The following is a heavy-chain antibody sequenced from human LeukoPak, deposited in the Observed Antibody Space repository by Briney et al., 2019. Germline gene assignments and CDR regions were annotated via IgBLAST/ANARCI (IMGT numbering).Heavy chain of an antibody. Sequence: ASVTVSCKASGGTFSSYAISWVRQAPGQGLEWMGGIIPIFGTANYAQKFQGRVTITADESTSTAYMELSSLRSEDTAVYYCARLMYYYDSSGYDYWGQGTLVTVSS. CDR1: GGTFSSYA. D-gene: IGHD3-22*01. CDR3: ARLMYYYDSSGYDY. V-gene: IGHV1-69*13. J-gene: IGHJ4*02. CDR2: IIPIFGTA.